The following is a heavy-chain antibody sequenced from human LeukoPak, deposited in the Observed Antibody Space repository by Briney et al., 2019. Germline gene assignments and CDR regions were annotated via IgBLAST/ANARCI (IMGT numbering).Heavy chain of an antibody. V-gene: IGHV7-4-1*02. Sequence: ASVKVSCKASGYTFSNYAVNWGREAPGQGLEWMGWINTDTENPTYAQGFTGRFVFSLDTSVSTAYLQISSLKAGDTAVYYCARAGIGYCSDNTCSPDYWGQGTLVTVSS. CDR3: ARAGIGYCSDNTCSPDY. CDR1: GYTFSNYA. J-gene: IGHJ4*02. CDR2: INTDTENP. D-gene: IGHD2-15*01.